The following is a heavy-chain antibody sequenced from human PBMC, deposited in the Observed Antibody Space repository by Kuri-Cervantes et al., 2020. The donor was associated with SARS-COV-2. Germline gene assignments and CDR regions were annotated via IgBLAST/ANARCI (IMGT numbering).Heavy chain of an antibody. Sequence: GGSLRLSCTASGFTLSTYAFSWVRQAPGKGLEWVSFISGTGFNTDYAASVKGRFTISRDNSKNTLYLQMNSLRAEDTAVYYCAKTLRVYSSSPFDYWGQGTLVTVSS. CDR1: GFTLSTYA. D-gene: IGHD6-13*01. CDR2: ISGTGFNT. CDR3: AKTLRVYSSSPFDY. J-gene: IGHJ4*02. V-gene: IGHV3-23*01.